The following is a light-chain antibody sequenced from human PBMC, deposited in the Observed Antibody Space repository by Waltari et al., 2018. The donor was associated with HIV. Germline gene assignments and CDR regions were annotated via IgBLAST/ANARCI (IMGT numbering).Light chain of an antibody. V-gene: IGKV3-20*01. CDR3: RQYGSAPYT. CDR2: GVS. CDR1: QSVIGTL. J-gene: IGKJ5*01. Sequence: EIVLPQSPASLSLSPGESATVSCRASQSVIGTLLAWYQQRPGQAPSLLLHGVSSSAVDVPEMFSGSEAGAEVNFTSSRQEPDDFAVYDGRQYGSAPYTFGQGTRVE.